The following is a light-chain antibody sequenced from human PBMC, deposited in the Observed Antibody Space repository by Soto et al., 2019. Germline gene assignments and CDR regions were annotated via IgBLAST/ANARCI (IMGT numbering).Light chain of an antibody. Sequence: QSVLTQPPSASGTPGQRVTISCSGSSSNVGTNPVNWYQQLPGTPPKLLIYSNNQRPSGVPDRFSGSKSGTSASLAISGLQPEDEADCYCAAWDDSLNGYVFGTGTKVTVL. CDR1: SSNVGTNP. J-gene: IGLJ1*01. CDR2: SNN. V-gene: IGLV1-44*01. CDR3: AAWDDSLNGYV.